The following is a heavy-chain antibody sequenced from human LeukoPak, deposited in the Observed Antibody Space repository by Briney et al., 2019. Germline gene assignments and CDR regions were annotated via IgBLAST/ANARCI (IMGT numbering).Heavy chain of an antibody. D-gene: IGHD6-19*01. CDR1: GFTFSSYA. CDR3: ARDRVTVAALNDY. CDR2: IKQDGSEK. Sequence: GGSLRLSCAASGFTFSSYAMSWVRQAPGKGLEWVANIKQDGSEKYYVDSVKGRFTISRDNAKNSLYLQMNSLRAEDTAVYYCARDRVTVAALNDYWGQGTLVTVSS. J-gene: IGHJ4*02. V-gene: IGHV3-7*01.